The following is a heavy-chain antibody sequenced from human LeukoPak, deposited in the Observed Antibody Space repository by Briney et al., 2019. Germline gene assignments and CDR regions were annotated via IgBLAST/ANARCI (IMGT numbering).Heavy chain of an antibody. CDR1: GFTVSSNY. V-gene: IGHV3-23*01. Sequence: GGSLRLSCVASGFTVSSNYMNWVRQAPEKGLEWVSGISRSGDGTYYADSVKGRFTISRDNSKNTLYLQMNGLRAEDTAIYYCAKDRDDYGDYAFDYWGQGALVTVSS. D-gene: IGHD4-17*01. CDR3: AKDRDDYGDYAFDY. CDR2: ISRSGDGT. J-gene: IGHJ4*02.